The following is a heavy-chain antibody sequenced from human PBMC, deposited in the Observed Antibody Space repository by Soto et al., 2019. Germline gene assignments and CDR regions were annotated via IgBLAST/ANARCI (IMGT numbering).Heavy chain of an antibody. CDR1: GGSFSGYY. D-gene: IGHD4-4*01. V-gene: IGHV4-34*01. Sequence: QVQLQQWGAGLLKPSETLSLTCAVYGGSFSGYYWSWIRQPPGKGLEWIGEINHSGSTTYNPSLKSRVTIAVDTSNNQFSLKLSSVTAADTAVYYCSRGGYSNWYGAFDIWGQGTMVTGSS. J-gene: IGHJ3*02. CDR2: INHSGST. CDR3: SRGGYSNWYGAFDI.